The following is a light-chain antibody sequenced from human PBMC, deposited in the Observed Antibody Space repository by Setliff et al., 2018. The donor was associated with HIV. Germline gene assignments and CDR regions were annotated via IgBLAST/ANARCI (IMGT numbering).Light chain of an antibody. J-gene: IGLJ2*01. CDR3: SSCSSSSTLV. Sequence: QSALTQPRSVSESPGQSVTISCTGTSSEVGGYNYVSWYQQQPGKAPKLMIYDVSKRPSGVPDRFSGSKSGNTASLTISGLQAEDEADYYCSSCSSSSTLVFGGGTKVTVL. V-gene: IGLV2-11*01. CDR2: DVS. CDR1: SSEVGGYNY.